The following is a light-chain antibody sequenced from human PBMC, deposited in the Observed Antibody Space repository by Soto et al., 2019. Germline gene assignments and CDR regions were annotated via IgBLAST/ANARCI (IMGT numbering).Light chain of an antibody. V-gene: IGKV1-5*03. CDR2: KAS. CDR3: QQSNSYPYT. Sequence: DIQMTQSPSTLSASVGDRVTITCRASQSISYWLAWYQQKPGKAPKLLIYKASSLESGVPSRFIGSGSWTEFTLTISSLQPDDFATYYCQQSNSYPYTFGQGTRLEIK. CDR1: QSISYW. J-gene: IGKJ2*01.